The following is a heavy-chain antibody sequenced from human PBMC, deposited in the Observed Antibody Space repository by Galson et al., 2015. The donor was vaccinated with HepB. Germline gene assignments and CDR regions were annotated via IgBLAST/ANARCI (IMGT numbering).Heavy chain of an antibody. CDR3: ARLVPEIVIDPTAVGVHPLYSNWLDA. Sequence: SLRLSCAASGFTFSASWMRWVRQAPGKGLEWVANIKQDGSEKYYVDSVKGRFTISRDNAKNALYLQMNSLRAEDTAVYYCARLVPEIVIDPTAVGVHPLYSNWLDAWGQGTLVTVSS. J-gene: IGHJ5*02. D-gene: IGHD2/OR15-2a*01. V-gene: IGHV3-7*01. CDR2: IKQDGSEK. CDR1: GFTFSASW.